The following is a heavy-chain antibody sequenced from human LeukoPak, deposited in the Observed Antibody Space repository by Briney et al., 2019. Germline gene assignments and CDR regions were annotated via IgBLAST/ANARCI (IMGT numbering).Heavy chain of an antibody. J-gene: IGHJ3*02. CDR2: ISAYNGNT. Sequence: ASVTVSCKASGYTFTSYGISWVRQAPGQGLEWMGWISAYNGNTNYAQKLQGRVTMTTDTSTSTAYMELRSLRSDDTAVYYCAREGGPWELGNAFDIWGQGTMVTVSS. CDR3: AREGGPWELGNAFDI. D-gene: IGHD1-26*01. V-gene: IGHV1-18*01. CDR1: GYTFTSYG.